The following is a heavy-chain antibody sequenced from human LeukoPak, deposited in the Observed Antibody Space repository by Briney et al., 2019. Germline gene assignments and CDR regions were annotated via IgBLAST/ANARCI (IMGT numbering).Heavy chain of an antibody. CDR3: ARSGYSYGLGY. CDR1: GGSFSGYY. Sequence: SETLSLTCAVYGGSFSGYYWSWIRQPPGKGLEWIGEINHGGSTNYNPSLKSRVTISVDTSKNQFSLKLSSVTAADTAVYYCARSGYSYGLGYWGQGTLVTVSS. V-gene: IGHV4-34*01. D-gene: IGHD5-18*01. CDR2: INHGGST. J-gene: IGHJ4*02.